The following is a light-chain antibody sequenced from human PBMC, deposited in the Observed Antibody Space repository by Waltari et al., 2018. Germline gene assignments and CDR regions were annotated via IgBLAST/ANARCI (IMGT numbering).Light chain of an antibody. CDR3: QQYFSPQGYT. Sequence: IVMTQSPDSLAVSLGERATINCRSSQTVLSNSNNKTYLAWFQHKPPQPPQLIIFWASTRVFGVPERFSGSGSGTDFTLTINNLRTEDVAFYYCQQYFSPQGYTFGQGTKVDLK. CDR1: QTVLSNSNNKTY. V-gene: IGKV4-1*01. J-gene: IGKJ2*01. CDR2: WAS.